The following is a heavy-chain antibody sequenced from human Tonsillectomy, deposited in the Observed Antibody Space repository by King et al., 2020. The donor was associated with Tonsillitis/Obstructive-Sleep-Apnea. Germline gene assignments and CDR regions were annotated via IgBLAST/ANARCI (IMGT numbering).Heavy chain of an antibody. V-gene: IGHV3-43*02. J-gene: IGHJ3*02. D-gene: IGHD1-26*01. Sequence: VQLVESGGGVVQPGGSLRLSCAASGFTFDDYTMHWVRQVPGKGLEWVSLISGDGKTTSHVDAVKSRLTISRDNSKNSLYLQMNSLRPEDTALYYCAKIGHNGRYLRGAFDIWGRGTMVTVSS. CDR2: ISGDGKTT. CDR1: GFTFDDYT. CDR3: AKIGHNGRYLRGAFDI.